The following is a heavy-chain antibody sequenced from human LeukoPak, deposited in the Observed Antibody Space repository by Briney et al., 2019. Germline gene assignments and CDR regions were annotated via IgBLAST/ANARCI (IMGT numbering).Heavy chain of an antibody. CDR1: GFAFSSYE. V-gene: IGHV3-48*03. Sequence: GGSLRLSCAASGFAFSSYEMNWVRQAPGKGLEWVSYISTSASRIDYADSVKGRFTISRDNARNSLYLQMDSLRAEDTAVYYCARELATSGFDPGGEGSLV. CDR2: ISTSASRI. CDR3: ARELATSGFDP. D-gene: IGHD6-19*01. J-gene: IGHJ5*02.